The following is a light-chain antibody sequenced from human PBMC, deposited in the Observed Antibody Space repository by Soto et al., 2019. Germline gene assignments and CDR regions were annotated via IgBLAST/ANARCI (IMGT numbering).Light chain of an antibody. Sequence: EIVLTQSPATLSSFPGDSVTLSCRASQYINTRLAWYQHRTGQAPRLLIYQNSIRAAGIPARFSASGSGTDFNLTISDVQPEDFALYYCHKRQSWPRTCGQGTKVDIK. CDR1: QYINTR. CDR3: HKRQSWPRT. CDR2: QNS. V-gene: IGKV3-11*01. J-gene: IGKJ1*01.